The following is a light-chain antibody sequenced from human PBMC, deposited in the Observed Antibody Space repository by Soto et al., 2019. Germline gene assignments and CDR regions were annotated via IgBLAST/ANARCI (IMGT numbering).Light chain of an antibody. CDR2: AAS. J-gene: IGKJ1*01. CDR3: QRYNSAPQT. Sequence: DIQMTQSPSSLSASVGDRVTVTCRASQDITNSVAWYQQKPGEVPKLLLYAASTLQSGVPSRFSGSGSGTDFTLTISSLQPEDVATYYCQRYNSAPQTFGQGTKVEIK. CDR1: QDITNS. V-gene: IGKV1-27*01.